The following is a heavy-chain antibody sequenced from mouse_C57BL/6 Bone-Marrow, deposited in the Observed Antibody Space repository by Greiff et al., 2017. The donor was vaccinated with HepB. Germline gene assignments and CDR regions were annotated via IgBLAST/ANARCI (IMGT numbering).Heavy chain of an antibody. Sequence: VKLVESGAELVKPGASVKISCKASGYAFSSYWMNWVKQRPGKGLEWIGQIYPGDGDTNYNGKFKGKATLTADKSSSTAYMQLSSLTSEDSAVYFCARRGNYYYGSSYWYFDVWGTGTTVTVSS. CDR1: GYAFSSYW. D-gene: IGHD1-1*01. J-gene: IGHJ1*03. V-gene: IGHV1-80*01. CDR3: ARRGNYYYGSSYWYFDV. CDR2: IYPGDGDT.